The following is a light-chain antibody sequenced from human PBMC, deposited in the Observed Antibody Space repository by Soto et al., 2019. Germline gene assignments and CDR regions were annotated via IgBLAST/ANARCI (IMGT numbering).Light chain of an antibody. V-gene: IGKV3-15*01. Sequence: EIVMTQSPATLSVSTGERATLSCRASQSVFSSLAWYQQKPGQAPRLLIYGAATRATGIPARFSGSGSGTKFTLTISSLQSEDFAVYYCQQYHNWPAFGQGTKVDIK. J-gene: IGKJ1*01. CDR3: QQYHNWPA. CDR2: GAA. CDR1: QSVFSS.